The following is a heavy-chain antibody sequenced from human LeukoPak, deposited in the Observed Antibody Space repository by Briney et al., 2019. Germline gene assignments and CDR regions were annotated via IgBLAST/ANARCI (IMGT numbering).Heavy chain of an antibody. CDR1: GFTFSSYD. Sequence: PGGSLRLSCAASGFTFSSYDMHWVRQVTGKGLGWVSGIGTAGDTYHLDSVKGRFTISRDNAKNSLYLQMNSLRAEDTAVYYCASFWSGYSDYWGQGTLVTVSS. V-gene: IGHV3-13*01. CDR2: IGTAGDT. J-gene: IGHJ4*02. D-gene: IGHD3-3*01. CDR3: ASFWSGYSDY.